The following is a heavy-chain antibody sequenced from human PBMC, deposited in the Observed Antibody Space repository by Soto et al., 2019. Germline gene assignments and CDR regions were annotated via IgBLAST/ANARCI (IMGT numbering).Heavy chain of an antibody. D-gene: IGHD3-22*01. CDR1: GGSISSYY. CDR3: ARITYYYDSSGSLLGWFDP. J-gene: IGHJ5*02. V-gene: IGHV4-59*01. CDR2: IYYSGST. Sequence: AFETLSLTCTVSGGSISSYYWSWIRQPPGKGLEWIGYIYYSGSTNYNPSLKSRVTISVDTSKNQFSLKLSSVTAADTAVYYCARITYYYDSSGSLLGWFDPWGQGTLVTVSS.